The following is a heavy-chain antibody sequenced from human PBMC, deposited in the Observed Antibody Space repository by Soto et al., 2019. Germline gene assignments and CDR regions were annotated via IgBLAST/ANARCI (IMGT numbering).Heavy chain of an antibody. D-gene: IGHD2-15*01. V-gene: IGHV3-23*01. CDR2: IGPSGNT. Sequence: EVQLLESGGDLVQPGGSLRLVCAASGFTFSNSGMRWVRQAPGQGLEWVSSIGPSGNTYYSDAVKGRFTISRDISKNTLLFRMDSLRAEDTPTYYCATLLHNSYYNVMADWGQGTTGSVSS. CDR3: ATLLHNSYYNVMAD. J-gene: IGHJ6*02. CDR1: GFTFSNSG.